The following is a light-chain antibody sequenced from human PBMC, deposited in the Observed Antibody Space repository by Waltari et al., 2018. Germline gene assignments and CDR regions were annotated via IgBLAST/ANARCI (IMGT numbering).Light chain of an antibody. Sequence: EVVMTQSPATLSVSPGEGATLSCRASQSVISKLAWYQPKPGQAPKLLMYCASSRATGIPARFSGSGSGTEFTLTISSMQSEDFAVYYCQQYNIWPPTFGQGTKVEIK. CDR1: QSVISK. CDR3: QQYNIWPPT. V-gene: IGKV3-15*01. CDR2: CAS. J-gene: IGKJ1*01.